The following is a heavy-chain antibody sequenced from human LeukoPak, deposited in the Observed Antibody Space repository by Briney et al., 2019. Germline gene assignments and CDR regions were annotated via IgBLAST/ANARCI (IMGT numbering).Heavy chain of an antibody. CDR2: IYYSGST. D-gene: IGHD2-2*01. CDR3: ARSRDLPAATTYGTRINWFDP. Sequence: SETLSLTCTVSGGSIRSSVYYWGWIRQPPGKGLEWIGSIYYSGSTYYNPSLKSRVTISVDTSKNQFSLKLSSVTAADTAVYYCARSRDLPAATTYGTRINWFDPWGQGTLVTVSS. J-gene: IGHJ5*02. CDR1: GGSIRSSVYY. V-gene: IGHV4-39*01.